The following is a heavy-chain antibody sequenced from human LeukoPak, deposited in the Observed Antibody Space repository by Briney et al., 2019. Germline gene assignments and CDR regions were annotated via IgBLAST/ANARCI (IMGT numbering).Heavy chain of an antibody. CDR1: GFTFSSYS. J-gene: IGHJ4*02. D-gene: IGHD1-1*01. CDR2: LSSSSSYI. Sequence: GGSLRLSCAASGFTFSSYSMNWVRQAPGKGLEWVSSLSSSSSYIYDADSVKGRFTISRDNAKNSLYLQMNSLRAEDTAVYYCARDVTSGWNGALDYWGQGTLVTVSS. CDR3: ARDVTSGWNGALDY. V-gene: IGHV3-21*01.